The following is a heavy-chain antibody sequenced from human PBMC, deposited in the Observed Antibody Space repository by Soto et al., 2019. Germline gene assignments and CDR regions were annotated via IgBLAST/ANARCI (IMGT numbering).Heavy chain of an antibody. Sequence: QVQLVESGGGVVQPGRSLRLSCAASGFTFSRNAMHWVRQAPGKGLELVAVMSYDGSNEYYADSVKGRFTISRDNSKNTLYLQMNSLRAEDTAVYYCARDSILYGTTRPPPLDYWGQGTLVTVSS. D-gene: IGHD4-17*01. V-gene: IGHV3-30-3*01. CDR3: ARDSILYGTTRPPPLDY. CDR1: GFTFSRNA. J-gene: IGHJ4*02. CDR2: MSYDGSNE.